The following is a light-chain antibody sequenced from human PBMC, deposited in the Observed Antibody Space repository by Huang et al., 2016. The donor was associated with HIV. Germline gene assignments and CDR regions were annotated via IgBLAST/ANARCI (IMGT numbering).Light chain of an antibody. CDR2: GAS. Sequence: EIVMAQSPATLSVSPGERATLSCRASQSVSSNLVWYQQKPGQAPRLLIYGASTRATGIPARVSGSGSGTEFTLTISSPQSEDFAVYYCQQYNNLPPYTFGQGTKLEIK. J-gene: IGKJ2*01. V-gene: IGKV3-15*01. CDR3: QQYNNLPPYT. CDR1: QSVSSN.